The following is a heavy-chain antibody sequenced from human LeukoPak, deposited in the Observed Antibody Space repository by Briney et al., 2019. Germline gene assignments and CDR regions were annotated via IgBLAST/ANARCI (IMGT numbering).Heavy chain of an antibody. CDR2: ISSSGTTI. D-gene: IGHD1/OR15-1a*01. CDR1: GFTFSTYS. Sequence: GGSLRLSCAASGFTFSTYSMNWVRQAPGKGLEWVSYISSSGTTIYYADSVKGRFPISRDNAKNSMYLQMNSLRAEDTAVYYCARADWNNGYWGQGTLVTVSS. CDR3: ARADWNNGY. V-gene: IGHV3-48*01. J-gene: IGHJ4*02.